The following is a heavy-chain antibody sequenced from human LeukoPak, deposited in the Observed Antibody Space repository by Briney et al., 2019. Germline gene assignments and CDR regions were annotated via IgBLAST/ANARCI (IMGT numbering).Heavy chain of an antibody. Sequence: SETLSLTCSVSGGSIYSGDYYWGWIRQPPGKGLEWIGNIFYSGSTFYNPSLKSRVTISTDTSKNQFSLELNSVTAADTAVYYCARHYGPWGQGTLVTVSS. D-gene: IGHD3-16*01. V-gene: IGHV4-30-4*01. CDR3: ARHYGP. CDR2: IFYSGST. CDR1: GGSIYSGDYY. J-gene: IGHJ5*02.